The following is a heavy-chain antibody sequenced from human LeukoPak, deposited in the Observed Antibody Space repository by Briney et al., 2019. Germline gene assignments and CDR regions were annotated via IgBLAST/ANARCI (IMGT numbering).Heavy chain of an antibody. CDR2: IIPILGIA. CDR3: AKFLIAAAGTYYIQH. V-gene: IGHV1-69*04. D-gene: IGHD6-13*01. CDR1: GGTFSSYA. Sequence: SVKVSCKASGGTFSSYAISWVRQAPGQGLEWMGRIIPILGIANYAQKFQGRVTITADKSTSTAYMELSSLRSEDTAVYYCAKFLIAAAGTYYIQHWGQGTLVTVSS. J-gene: IGHJ1*01.